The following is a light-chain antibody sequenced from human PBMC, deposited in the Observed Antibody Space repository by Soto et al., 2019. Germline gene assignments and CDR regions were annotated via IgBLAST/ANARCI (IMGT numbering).Light chain of an antibody. Sequence: DIQMTQSPSSLSASVRDTVTITWRASQSISVHLNWCQQKPGEVPKLLIYAASNLHSGVPSRFSGSGSETDFALTISSLQPEDFATYYCQQSYITPYTFGQGTRLEIK. V-gene: IGKV1-39*01. CDR1: QSISVH. CDR2: AAS. CDR3: QQSYITPYT. J-gene: IGKJ2*01.